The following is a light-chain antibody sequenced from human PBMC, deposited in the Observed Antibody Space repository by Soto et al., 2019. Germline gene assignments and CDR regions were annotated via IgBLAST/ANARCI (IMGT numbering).Light chain of an antibody. CDR3: QQYTMYAA. CDR2: KAS. Sequence: DIQMTQSPSTLSASVGDTVTITCRASRSIKSWLAWYQQKPGQAPKLLISKASSLENGVPARFSGSGSGTEFTLTISSLQPDEFGTYYCQQYTMYAAFGQGTKVEIK. V-gene: IGKV1-5*03. CDR1: RSIKSW. J-gene: IGKJ1*01.